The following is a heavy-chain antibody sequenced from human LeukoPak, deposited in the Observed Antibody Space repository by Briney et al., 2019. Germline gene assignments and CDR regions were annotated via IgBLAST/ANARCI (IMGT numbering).Heavy chain of an antibody. CDR2: INHSGST. CDR1: GGSFSGYY. V-gene: IGHV4-34*01. J-gene: IGHJ5*02. CDR3: ARTRPDYDILTGYYRRNWFDP. D-gene: IGHD3-9*01. Sequence: SETLSLTCAVYGGSFSGYYWSWIRQPPGKGLEWIGEINHSGSTNYNPSLKSRVTISVDTSKNQFSLKLSSVTAADTAVYYCARTRPDYDILTGYYRRNWFDPWGQGALVTVSS.